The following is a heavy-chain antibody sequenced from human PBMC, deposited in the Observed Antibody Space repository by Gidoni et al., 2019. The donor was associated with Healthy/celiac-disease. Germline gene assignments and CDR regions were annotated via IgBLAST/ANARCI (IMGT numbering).Heavy chain of an antibody. CDR1: GFTFSNAW. D-gene: IGHD6-19*01. Sequence: EVQLVESGGGLVMPGGSLRLSCAASGFTFSNAWMSWFRQAPGKGMEWGGRIKSKTDGGTTDYAAPVKGRFTISRDDSKNTLYLEMNSLKTEDTAVYYCTTDWASSGWHEGYFDYWGQGTLVTVSS. J-gene: IGHJ4*02. V-gene: IGHV3-15*01. CDR2: IKSKTDGGTT. CDR3: TTDWASSGWHEGYFDY.